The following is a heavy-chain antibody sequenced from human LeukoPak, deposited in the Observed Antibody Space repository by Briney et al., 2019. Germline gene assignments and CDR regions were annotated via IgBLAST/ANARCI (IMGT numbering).Heavy chain of an antibody. J-gene: IGHJ4*01. CDR3: ARPSVSSS. CDR2: IYYSGST. Sequence: SETLSLTCTVSGGSISSSSYYWGWIRQPPGKGLEWIGSIYYSGSTYYNPSLKSRVTISVDTSKNQFSLKLSSVTAADTAVYYCARPSVSSSWGPGTLVTVSS. V-gene: IGHV4-39*01. D-gene: IGHD6-13*01. CDR1: GGSISSSSYY.